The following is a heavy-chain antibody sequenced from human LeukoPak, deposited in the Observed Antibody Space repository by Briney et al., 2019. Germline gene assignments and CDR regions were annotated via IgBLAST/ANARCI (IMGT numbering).Heavy chain of an antibody. V-gene: IGHV3-49*03. D-gene: IGHD3-10*01. CDR2: IRSKAYGGTT. Sequence: GGSLRLSCTASGFTFGDYAMSWFRQAPGKGLEWVGFIRSKAYGGTTEYAASVKGRFTISRDDSKSIAYLQMNSLKTEDTAVYYCTRTLTVRGYYYYYMDVWGKGTTVTVSS. CDR3: TRTLTVRGYYYYYMDV. CDR1: GFTFGDYA. J-gene: IGHJ6*03.